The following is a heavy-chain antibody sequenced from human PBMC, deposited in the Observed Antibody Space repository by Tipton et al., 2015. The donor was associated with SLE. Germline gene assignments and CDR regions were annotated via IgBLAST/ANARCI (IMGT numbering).Heavy chain of an antibody. D-gene: IGHD4-23*01. V-gene: IGHV1-2*02. CDR1: GYAFTGYY. Sequence: QVQLVQSGADMKNPGASVTVSCKASGYAFTGYYIHWVRQAPGQGLEWMGWIDPQSGGTIYAQRFQGRVTMTRDTSTTVHMELNRLKSDDTAVYYCARKAVGTALWHYAMEVWDQGP. CDR2: IDPQSGGT. CDR3: ARKAVGTALWHYAMEV. J-gene: IGHJ6*02.